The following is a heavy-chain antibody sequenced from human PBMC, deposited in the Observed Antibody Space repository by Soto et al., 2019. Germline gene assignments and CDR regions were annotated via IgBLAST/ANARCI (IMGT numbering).Heavy chain of an antibody. CDR2: IYYSGST. D-gene: IGHD6-13*01. J-gene: IGHJ5*02. CDR3: ARSWGIAAAGGFDP. Sequence: QVQLQESGPGLVKPSQTLSLTCTVSGASISSGGYYWSWIRQHPGKGLEWFGYIYYSGSTYYNPAFMSRVTRSVDTSKNQFSLRLSSVTAADTAVYYCARSWGIAAAGGFDPWGQGTLVTVSS. CDR1: GASISSGGYY. V-gene: IGHV4-31*03.